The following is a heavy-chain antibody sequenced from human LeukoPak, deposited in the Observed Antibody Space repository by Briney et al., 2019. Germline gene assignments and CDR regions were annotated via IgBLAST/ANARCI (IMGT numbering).Heavy chain of an antibody. CDR2: ISKDGSNK. V-gene: IGHV3-30-3*01. CDR1: GFTFNSYA. CDR3: AREDQQLPDY. Sequence: PGGSLSLSCTASGFTFNSYAMHWVRQSPAKGLGWVAVISKDGSNKYCVDSVKGRFTISRDNSKNTVYLQMSSLRPDDTAVYYCAREDQQLPDYWGQGTLVTVSS. J-gene: IGHJ4*02. D-gene: IGHD2-2*01.